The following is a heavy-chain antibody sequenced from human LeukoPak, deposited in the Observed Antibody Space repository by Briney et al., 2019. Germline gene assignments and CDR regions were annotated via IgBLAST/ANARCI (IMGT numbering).Heavy chain of an antibody. CDR2: IYTSGST. J-gene: IGHJ4*02. CDR1: GGSISSGSYY. Sequence: MPSETLSLTCTVSGGSISSGSYYWRWLRQPAGKGLEWIGRIYTSGSTNYNPSLKSRVTISVDTSKNQFSLKLSSVTAADTAVYYCARGPITIFGVVVLYYFDYWGQGTLVTVSS. D-gene: IGHD3-3*01. CDR3: ARGPITIFGVVVLYYFDY. V-gene: IGHV4-61*02.